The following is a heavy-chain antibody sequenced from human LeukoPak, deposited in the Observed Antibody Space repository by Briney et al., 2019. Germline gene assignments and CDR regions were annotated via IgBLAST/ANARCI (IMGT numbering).Heavy chain of an antibody. CDR2: IYYSGST. V-gene: IGHV4-39*07. J-gene: IGHJ4*02. CDR3: ARGSLWFGELRY. CDR1: GGSISNSRYY. D-gene: IGHD3-10*01. Sequence: SETLSLTCTVSGGSISNSRYYWGWIRQPPGKGLECIGTIYYSGSTYYNPSLKSRVTISVDTSKNQFSLQLTSVTAADTAVYYCARGSLWFGELRYWGQGPLVTVSS.